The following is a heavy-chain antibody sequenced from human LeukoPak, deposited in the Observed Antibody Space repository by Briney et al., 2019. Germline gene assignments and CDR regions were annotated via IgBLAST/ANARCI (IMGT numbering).Heavy chain of an antibody. D-gene: IGHD2-2*01. V-gene: IGHV4-34*01. CDR1: GGSFSGYY. CDR2: INHSGST. J-gene: IGHJ6*02. Sequence: SVTLSLTCAVYGGSFSGYYWSWLRQPPGKGLEWIGEINHSGSTNYNPSPKSRVTISVDTSKNQFSLKLSSVTAADTAVYYCARVRIVVVPAANHRYYYYYGMDVWGQGTTVTVSS. CDR3: ARVRIVVVPAANHRYYYYYGMDV.